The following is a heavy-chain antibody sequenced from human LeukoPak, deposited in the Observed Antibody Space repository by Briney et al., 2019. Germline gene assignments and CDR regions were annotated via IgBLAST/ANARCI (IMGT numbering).Heavy chain of an antibody. V-gene: IGHV4-34*01. Sequence: SETLSLTCAVYDGSFSGYYWSWIRQPPGKGLEWIGEINHSGSTNYNPSLKSRVTISLDTSKSQFSLKLSSVTAADTAVYYCARGPAISLDTGYFDYWGQGTLVTVSS. J-gene: IGHJ4*02. CDR3: ARGPAISLDTGYFDY. CDR2: INHSGST. CDR1: DGSFSGYY. D-gene: IGHD5-18*01.